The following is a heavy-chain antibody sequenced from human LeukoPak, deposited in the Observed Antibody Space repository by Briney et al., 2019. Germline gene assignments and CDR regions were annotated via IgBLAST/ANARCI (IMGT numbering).Heavy chain of an antibody. D-gene: IGHD6-13*01. CDR2: IYTSGST. Sequence: SETLSLTCAVYGGSFSGYYWSWIRQPAGKGLEWIGRIYTSGSTNYNPSLKSRVTMSVDTSKNQFSLKLSSVTAADTAVYYCAREGAFGYSSPMDIWGQGTMVTVPS. J-gene: IGHJ3*02. CDR3: AREGAFGYSSPMDI. CDR1: GGSFSGYY. V-gene: IGHV4-4*07.